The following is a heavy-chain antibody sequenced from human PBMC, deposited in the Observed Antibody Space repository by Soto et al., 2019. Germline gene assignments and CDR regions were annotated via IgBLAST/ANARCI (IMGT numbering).Heavy chain of an antibody. CDR3: ARDSGEYCSTTSCPGHYHMDF. Sequence: GGSLRLSCAASGFTVTSRYMSWVRQAPGKGLEWVSVIYSGGSTHYAESVKGRFTISRDNSKNTLYLQMNSLRAEDTAVYYCARDSGEYCSTTSCPGHYHMDFRGKGTTVTVSS. CDR1: GFTVTSRY. D-gene: IGHD2-2*01. CDR2: IYSGGST. J-gene: IGHJ6*03. V-gene: IGHV3-66*01.